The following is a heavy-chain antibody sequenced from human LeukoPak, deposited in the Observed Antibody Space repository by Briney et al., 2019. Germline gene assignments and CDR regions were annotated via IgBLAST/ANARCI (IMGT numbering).Heavy chain of an antibody. J-gene: IGHJ4*02. V-gene: IGHV1-2*02. CDR1: GHSYTHHY. Sequence: ASVNVSCKTCGHSYTHHYIHWLRQPTGQGLEGMGWMNSKSGHTSSARKFQGRVTMTRHPHCPTLYMAMAWLTSGHAHIPFCARADFIDAGAYLIGTWGQGTLVTVSS. CDR3: ARADFIDAGAYLIGT. CDR2: MNSKSGHT. D-gene: IGHD3/OR15-3a*01.